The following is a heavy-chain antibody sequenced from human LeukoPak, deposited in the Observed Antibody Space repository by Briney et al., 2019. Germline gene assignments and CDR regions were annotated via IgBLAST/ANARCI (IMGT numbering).Heavy chain of an antibody. Sequence: PGGSLRLSCAASGFTFDDYAMHWVRQAPGKGPEWVSGISWNSGSIGYADSVKGRFTISRDNAKNSLYLQMNSLRAEDTALYYCAKAYSSSWYYFDYWGQGTLVTVSS. V-gene: IGHV3-9*01. D-gene: IGHD6-13*01. J-gene: IGHJ4*02. CDR3: AKAYSSSWYYFDY. CDR1: GFTFDDYA. CDR2: ISWNSGSI.